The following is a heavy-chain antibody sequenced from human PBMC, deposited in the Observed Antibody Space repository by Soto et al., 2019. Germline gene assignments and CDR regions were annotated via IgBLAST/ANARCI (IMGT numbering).Heavy chain of an antibody. D-gene: IGHD3-22*01. CDR1: GFSLSTSGVG. J-gene: IGHJ4*02. CDR3: AHSKGIFWYYYDSSGYYYDY. Sequence: SGPTLVNPTQTLTLTCTFSGFSLSTSGVGVGWIRQPPGKALEWLALIYWDDDKRYSPSLKSRLTITKDTSKNQVVLTMTNMDPVDTATCYCAHSKGIFWYYYDSSGYYYDYWGQGTLVTVSS. CDR2: IYWDDDK. V-gene: IGHV2-5*02.